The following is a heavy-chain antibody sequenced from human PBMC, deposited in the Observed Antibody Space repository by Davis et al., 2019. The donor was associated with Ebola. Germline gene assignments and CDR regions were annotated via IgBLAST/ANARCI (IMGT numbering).Heavy chain of an antibody. CDR3: ARAKSVTIFGVVIPYYGMDV. D-gene: IGHD3-3*01. V-gene: IGHV1-18*01. Sequence: ASVKVSCKASGYTFTSYGISWVRQAPGQGLEWMGWISAYNGNTNYAQKLQGRVTMTTDTSTSTAYMELRSLRSDDTAVYYCARAKSVTIFGVVIPYYGMDVWGQGTTVTVSS. CDR1: GYTFTSYG. CDR2: ISAYNGNT. J-gene: IGHJ6*02.